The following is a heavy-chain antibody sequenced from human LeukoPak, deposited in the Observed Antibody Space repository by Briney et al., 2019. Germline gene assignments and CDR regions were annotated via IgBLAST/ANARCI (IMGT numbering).Heavy chain of an antibody. CDR2: MNPNSGNT. J-gene: IGHJ4*02. Sequence: GASVKVSCKASGYTFTSYDINWVRQATGQGLEWMGWMNPNSGNTGYAQKFQGRVTITADESTSTAYMELSSLRSEDTAVYYCARGGEVVTAQIYYYFDYWGQGTLVTVSS. V-gene: IGHV1-8*03. D-gene: IGHD2-21*02. CDR3: ARGGEVVTAQIYYYFDY. CDR1: GYTFTSYD.